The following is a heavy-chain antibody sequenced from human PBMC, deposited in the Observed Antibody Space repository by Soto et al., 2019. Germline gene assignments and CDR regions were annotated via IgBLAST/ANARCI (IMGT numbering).Heavy chain of an antibody. CDR2: IDNNGVT. CDR3: GKILVGATGHTDADS. D-gene: IGHD2-15*01. CDR1: GGSVYSNGHY. Sequence: SETLSLTCIVSGGSVYSNGHYGGWIRQPPGKGLEWIGSIDNNGVTNYNSSLKSRVTISRDTSKNQFSLRLTSVTAADTAVYYCGKILVGATGHTDADSWGPGTLVTVSS. J-gene: IGHJ4*02. V-gene: IGHV4-39*01.